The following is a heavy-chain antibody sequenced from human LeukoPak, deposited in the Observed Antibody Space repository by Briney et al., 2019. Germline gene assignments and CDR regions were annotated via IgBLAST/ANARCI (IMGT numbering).Heavy chain of an antibody. V-gene: IGHV4-38-2*01. CDR1: GYSISSGYY. D-gene: IGHD2-2*01. CDR2: IYHSGST. J-gene: IGHJ6*03. Sequence: PSETLSLTXAVSGYSISSGYYWGWIRQPPGKGLEWIGSIYHSGSTYYSPSLKSRVTISVDTSKNQFSLKLSSVTAADTAVYYCARRSLGYCSSTSCQGSNYYYYMDVWGKGTTVTVSS. CDR3: ARRSLGYCSSTSCQGSNYYYYMDV.